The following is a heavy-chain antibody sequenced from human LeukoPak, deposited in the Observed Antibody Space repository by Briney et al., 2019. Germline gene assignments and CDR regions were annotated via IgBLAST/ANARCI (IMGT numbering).Heavy chain of an antibody. V-gene: IGHV3-48*04. Sequence: GGSLRLSCAASGFTFNSYTMNWVRQAPGKRLEWVSYISSGSGTIYFADSVKGRFTISRDNAKNSLYLQMNSLRAEDTAVYYCATIIAAADPYYYYGMDVWGQGTTVTVSS. CDR1: GFTFNSYT. J-gene: IGHJ6*02. CDR3: ATIIAAADPYYYYGMDV. CDR2: ISSGSGTI. D-gene: IGHD6-13*01.